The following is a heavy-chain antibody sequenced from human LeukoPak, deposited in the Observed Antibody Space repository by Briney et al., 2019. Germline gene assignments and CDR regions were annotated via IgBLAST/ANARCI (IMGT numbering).Heavy chain of an antibody. Sequence: GGSLRLSCAASGFTFSSAWMTWVRQAPGKGLEWVGRIKSKTDGWTTDYAAPVKGRFTISRDDSKNTLYLQMNSLKTEDTAVYYCTTDPYAYYFGSGYYYYMDVWGKGTTVTVSS. CDR3: TTDPYAYYFGSGYYYYMDV. CDR2: IKSKTDGWTT. V-gene: IGHV3-15*01. D-gene: IGHD3-10*01. CDR1: GFTFSSAW. J-gene: IGHJ6*03.